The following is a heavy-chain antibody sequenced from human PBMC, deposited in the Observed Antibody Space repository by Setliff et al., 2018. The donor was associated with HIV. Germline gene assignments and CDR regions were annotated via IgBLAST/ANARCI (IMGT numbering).Heavy chain of an antibody. CDR3: ARGMRPMVKRVPFDY. CDR1: GFAFSDYD. J-gene: IGHJ4*02. D-gene: IGHD2-15*01. CDR2: ISGSGGST. Sequence: PGGSLRLSCATSGFAFSDYDFHWVRQVTGEGLEWVSAISGSGGSTYYADSVKGRFTISRDNSKNTLYLQMNSLRAEDTAVYYCARGMRPMVKRVPFDYWGQGTLVTVSS. V-gene: IGHV3-23*01.